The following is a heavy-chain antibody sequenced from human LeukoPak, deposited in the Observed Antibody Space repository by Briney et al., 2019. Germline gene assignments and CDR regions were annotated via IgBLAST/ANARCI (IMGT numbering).Heavy chain of an antibody. Sequence: PGGSLRLSCAASGFTFSSYAMSWVRQAPGKGLEWGSVISGSGGSTDYADSVKGRFTISRDNSKNTLYLQMNSLRAEDTAVYYCARNWKGGYNYGHATLTSDYWGQGTLVTVSS. CDR3: ARNWKGGYNYGHATLTSDY. CDR1: GFTFSSYA. J-gene: IGHJ4*02. D-gene: IGHD5-18*01. V-gene: IGHV3-23*01. CDR2: ISGSGGST.